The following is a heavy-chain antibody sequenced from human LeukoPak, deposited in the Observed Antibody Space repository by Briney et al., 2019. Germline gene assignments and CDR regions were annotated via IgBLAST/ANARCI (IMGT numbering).Heavy chain of an antibody. D-gene: IGHD2-15*01. V-gene: IGHV3-23*01. Sequence: GGSLGLSCVASGFTFSNSAMSWVRQAPGKGLEWVSAITDRGAYTYYADSVKGRFTISRDNSKDTLYLQMDSLRAEDTAVYYCAEGALRPCSVRTCYPLDSWGPGTLVTVSS. J-gene: IGHJ4*02. CDR2: ITDRGAYT. CDR1: GFTFSNSA. CDR3: AEGALRPCSVRTCYPLDS.